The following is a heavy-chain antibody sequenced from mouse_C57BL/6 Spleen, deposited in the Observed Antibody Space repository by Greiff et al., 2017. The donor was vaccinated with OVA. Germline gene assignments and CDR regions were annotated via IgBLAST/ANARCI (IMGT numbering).Heavy chain of an antibody. J-gene: IGHJ2*01. V-gene: IGHV1-82*01. D-gene: IGHD2-1*01. CDR2: IYPGDGDT. CDR3: ARSRDGNYGY. CDR1: GYAFSSSW. Sequence: QVQLKQSGPELVKPGASVKISCKASGYAFSSSWMNWVKQRPGKGLEWIGRIYPGDGDTNYNGKFKGKATLTADKSSSTAYMQLSSLTSEDSAVYFCARSRDGNYGYWGQGTTLTVSS.